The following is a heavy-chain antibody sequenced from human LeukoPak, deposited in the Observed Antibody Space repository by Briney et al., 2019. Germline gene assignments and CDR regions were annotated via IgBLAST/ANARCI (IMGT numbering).Heavy chain of an antibody. CDR1: GYSISGGYY. CDR2: IYHSGST. J-gene: IGHJ3*01. V-gene: IGHV4-38-2*01. D-gene: IGHD2-21*01. CDR3: AGTLGDIVVVAFDF. Sequence: PSETLSLTCAVSGYSISGGYYWGWIRQPPGEGLEWIGSIYHSGSTYYNPSLKSRVTISVDTSKNQFSLKLSSVTAADTAVYYCAGTLGDIVVVAFDFWGHGTMVTVSS.